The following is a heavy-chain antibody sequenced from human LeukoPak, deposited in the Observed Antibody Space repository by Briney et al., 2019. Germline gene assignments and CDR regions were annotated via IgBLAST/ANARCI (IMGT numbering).Heavy chain of an antibody. CDR2: ISAGADVI. CDR3: AKDRFSGEFCSSTSCYRGGRWGLFDY. D-gene: IGHD2-2*01. Sequence: GGSLRLSCXAAGFSFRDYPMGWVRRASGKRLEWVSGISAGADVIFYADPVKGRFTISRDNSKNTLYLQMNSLRAEDTAVYYCAKDRFSGEFCSSTSCYRGGRWGLFDYWGQGTLVTVSS. V-gene: IGHV3-23*01. J-gene: IGHJ4*02. CDR1: GFSFRDYP.